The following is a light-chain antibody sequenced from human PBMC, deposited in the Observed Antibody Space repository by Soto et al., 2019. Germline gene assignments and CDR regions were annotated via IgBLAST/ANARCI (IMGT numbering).Light chain of an antibody. CDR2: DAS. V-gene: IGKV3-11*01. J-gene: IGKJ5*01. CDR1: QTVSSA. CDR3: QQRSNWPPST. Sequence: EIVLTQSPGTLSLSPGERATLSCRASQTVSSARLAWFQQKPGQAPRLLIYDASNRATGIPARFSGSGSGTDFTLTISSLEPEDFAVYYCQQRSNWPPSTFGQGTRLEIK.